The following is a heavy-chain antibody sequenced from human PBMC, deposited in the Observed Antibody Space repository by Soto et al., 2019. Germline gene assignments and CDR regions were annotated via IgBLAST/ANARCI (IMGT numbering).Heavy chain of an antibody. J-gene: IGHJ4*02. CDR3: ARDKITGLFDY. D-gene: IGHD2-8*02. CDR1: GGSLSSYY. Sequence: SETLSLTCTVSGGSLSSYYWSWTRQPPGKGLEWIGYIYYSGSTNYNPSLRSRVTISVDTSKNQFSLKLTSVTAADTAVYYCARDKITGLFDYWGQGTLVTVSS. V-gene: IGHV4-59*12. CDR2: IYYSGST.